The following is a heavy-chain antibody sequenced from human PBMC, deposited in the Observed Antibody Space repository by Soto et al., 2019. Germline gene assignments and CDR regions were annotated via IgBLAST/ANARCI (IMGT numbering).Heavy chain of an antibody. Sequence: QVQLQESGPGLVKPSETLSLTCTVSGGTISRYYWSWIRQPPGKGLEWIGYMYNTGSTVYNPSFKRRVSISVDTSKNRFCLKLNSVTAADTAVYYCARDLWGYCGTDCYPLDVWGQGTTVTVSS. V-gene: IGHV4-59*01. J-gene: IGHJ6*02. CDR3: ARDLWGYCGTDCYPLDV. CDR1: GGTISRYY. CDR2: MYNTGST. D-gene: IGHD2-21*02.